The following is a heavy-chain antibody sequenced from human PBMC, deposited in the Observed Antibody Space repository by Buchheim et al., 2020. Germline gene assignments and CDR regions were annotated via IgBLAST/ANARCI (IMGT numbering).Heavy chain of an antibody. Sequence: EVQLLESGGGLVQPGGSLRLSCAASGFTFSSYAMSWVRQAPGKGLEWVSAISGSGGSTYYADSVKGRFTISRDNSKNTLYLQMNSLRAEDTAVYYCATLLRFLEWLLPRRGYFDYWGQGTL. CDR2: ISGSGGST. V-gene: IGHV3-23*01. CDR1: GFTFSSYA. J-gene: IGHJ4*02. CDR3: ATLLRFLEWLLPRRGYFDY. D-gene: IGHD3-3*01.